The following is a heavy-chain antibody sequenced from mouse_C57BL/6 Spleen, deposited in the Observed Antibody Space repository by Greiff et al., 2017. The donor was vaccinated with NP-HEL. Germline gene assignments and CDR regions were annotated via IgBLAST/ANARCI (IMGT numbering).Heavy chain of an antibody. CDR1: GYAFSSSW. V-gene: IGHV1-82*01. Sequence: VKLMESGPELVKPGASVKISCKASGYAFSSSWMNWVKQRPGKGLEWIGRIYPGDGDTNYNGKFKGKATLTADKSSSTAYMQLSSLTSEDSAVYFCARYGNLDYWGQGTTLTVSS. CDR2: IYPGDGDT. D-gene: IGHD2-1*01. CDR3: ARYGNLDY. J-gene: IGHJ2*01.